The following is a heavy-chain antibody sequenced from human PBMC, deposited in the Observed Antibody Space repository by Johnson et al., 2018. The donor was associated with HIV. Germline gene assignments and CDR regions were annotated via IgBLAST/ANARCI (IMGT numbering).Heavy chain of an antibody. Sequence: VQLVESGGGLIQPGGSLRLSCAASGFTVSSYAMHWVRQAPGKGLEWVAVISYDGSNKYYADSVKGRFTISRDNSKNTLYLQMNSLRAEDPAVYYCAKGIVVGVRAFDIWGQGTMVTVSS. J-gene: IGHJ3*02. CDR2: ISYDGSNK. V-gene: IGHV3-30-3*01. CDR3: AKGIVVGVRAFDI. CDR1: GFTVSSYA. D-gene: IGHD3-22*01.